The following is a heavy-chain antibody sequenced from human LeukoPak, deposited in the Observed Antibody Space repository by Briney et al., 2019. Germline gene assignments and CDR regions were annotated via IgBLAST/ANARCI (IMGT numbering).Heavy chain of an antibody. CDR3: ARYTSSSWYVVSDYYYYMDV. CDR1: GDGDSFTSYW. V-gene: IGHV5-51*01. CDR2: IYPGDSDT. J-gene: IGHJ6*03. D-gene: IGHD6-13*01. Sequence: GESLKISRKVSGDGDSFTSYWIGWVRQMPGKGLEWMGIIYPGDSDTRYSPSFQGQVTISADKSISTAYLQWSSLKASDTAMYYCARYTSSSWYVVSDYYYYMDVWGKGTTVTVSS.